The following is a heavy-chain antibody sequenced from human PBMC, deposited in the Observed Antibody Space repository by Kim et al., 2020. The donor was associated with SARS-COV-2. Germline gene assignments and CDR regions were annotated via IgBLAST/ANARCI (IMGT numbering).Heavy chain of an antibody. CDR3: ARDLSGADDY. V-gene: IGHV3-74*01. J-gene: IGHJ4*02. D-gene: IGHD3-10*01. Sequence: TYAASGKDRFTISRDDAENTLYQQRNSLTAEDTAVYYCARDLSGADDYWGQGTLVTVSS.